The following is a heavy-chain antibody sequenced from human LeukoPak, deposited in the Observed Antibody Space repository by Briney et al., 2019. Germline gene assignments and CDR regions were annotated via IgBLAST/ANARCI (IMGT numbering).Heavy chain of an antibody. D-gene: IGHD2-2*01. CDR2: ISWNSGSI. J-gene: IGHJ5*02. Sequence: GGSLRLSCAASGFTFDDYAMHWVRQAPGKGLEWVSGISWNSGSIGYADSVKGRFTISRDNAKNSLYLQMNSLRAEDTALYYCAKDIVSTSSIWFDPWGQGTLVTVSS. V-gene: IGHV3-9*01. CDR1: GFTFDDYA. CDR3: AKDIVSTSSIWFDP.